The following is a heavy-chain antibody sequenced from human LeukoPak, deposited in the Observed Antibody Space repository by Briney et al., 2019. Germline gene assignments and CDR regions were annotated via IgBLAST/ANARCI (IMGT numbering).Heavy chain of an antibody. CDR1: GFTFSSCA. D-gene: IGHD3-10*01. CDR2: ITGDGTRT. J-gene: IGHJ4*01. CDR3: AKDQGVVGSYDY. V-gene: IGHV3-23*01. Sequence: PGGPLRLSCAASGFTFSSCAMTWVRQAPGKGLEWVASITGDGTRTYYTDSVKGRFTISRDNSKNTLYLQMNSLRGDDTAVYYCAKDQGVVGSYDYWGHGTLVTVSS.